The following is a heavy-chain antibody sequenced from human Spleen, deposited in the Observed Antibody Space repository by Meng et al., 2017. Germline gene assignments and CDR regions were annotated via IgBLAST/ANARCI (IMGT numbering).Heavy chain of an antibody. CDR1: GGSISSYY. Sequence: SETLSLTCTVSGGSISSYYWSWIRQPAGKGLEWIGRIYTSGSTNYNPSLKSRVTMSVDTSKNQFSLKLSSVTAADTAVYYCARVIYYGSGTTLGGMDVWGQGTTVTVSS. CDR2: IYTSGST. J-gene: IGHJ6*02. V-gene: IGHV4-4*07. CDR3: ARVIYYGSGTTLGGMDV. D-gene: IGHD3-10*01.